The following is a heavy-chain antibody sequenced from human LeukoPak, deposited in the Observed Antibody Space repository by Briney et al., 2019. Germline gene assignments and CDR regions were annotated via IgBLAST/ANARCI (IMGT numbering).Heavy chain of an antibody. CDR1: GGSISSYY. CDR2: IYYSGST. J-gene: IGHJ6*02. CDR3: ARIYYYYGMDV. Sequence: SETLSLTCTVSGGSISSYYWSWIRQPPGKGLEWIGYIYYSGSTNYNPSLKSRVTISVDTSKNQFSLKLSSVTAADTAVYYCARIYYYYGMDVWGQGTTVTVSS. V-gene: IGHV4-59*08.